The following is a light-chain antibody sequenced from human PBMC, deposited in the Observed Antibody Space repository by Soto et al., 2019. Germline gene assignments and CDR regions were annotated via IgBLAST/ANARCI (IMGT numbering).Light chain of an antibody. J-gene: IGLJ1*01. CDR2: EVS. CDR1: SSDVGGYNY. CDR3: ASYAGGNQV. V-gene: IGLV2-14*01. Sequence: QSVLAQPASVSGSPGQSITISCTGASSDVGGYNYVSWYQQHPGKAPKLMIYEVSNRPSGVSNRFSGSKSGNTASLTVSGLLPEDDADYYCASYAGGNQVFGTGTKVTVL.